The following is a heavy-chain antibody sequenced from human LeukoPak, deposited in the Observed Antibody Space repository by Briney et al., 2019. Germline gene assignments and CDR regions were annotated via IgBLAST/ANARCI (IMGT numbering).Heavy chain of an antibody. D-gene: IGHD2-15*01. CDR3: AREGYCSGGSCPYYFDY. Sequence: GGSLRLSCAASGFTFSSYSMNWVCQAPGKGLEWVSSISSSSSYIYYADSVKGRFTISRDNAKNSLYLQMNSLRAEDTAVYYCAREGYCSGGSCPYYFDYWGQGTLVTVSP. J-gene: IGHJ4*02. V-gene: IGHV3-21*01. CDR1: GFTFSSYS. CDR2: ISSSSSYI.